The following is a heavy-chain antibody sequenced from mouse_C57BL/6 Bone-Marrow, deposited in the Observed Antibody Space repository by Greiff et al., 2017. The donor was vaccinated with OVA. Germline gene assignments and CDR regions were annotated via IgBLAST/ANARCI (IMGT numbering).Heavy chain of an antibody. CDR1: GYTFTSYW. Sequence: QVQLQQPGAELVRPGTSVKLSCKASGYTFTSYWMHWVKQRPGQGLEWIGVIDPSDSYTNYNQQFKGKATLTVDTSSSTAYMQLSSLTSEDSAVYYCAKEGYYYGSSSDYWGQGTTLTVSS. CDR3: AKEGYYYGSSSDY. CDR2: IDPSDSYT. D-gene: IGHD1-1*01. V-gene: IGHV1-59*01. J-gene: IGHJ2*01.